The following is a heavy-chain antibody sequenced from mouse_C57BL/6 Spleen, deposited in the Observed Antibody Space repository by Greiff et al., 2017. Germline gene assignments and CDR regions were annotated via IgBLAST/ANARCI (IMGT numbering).Heavy chain of an antibody. CDR1: GFNIKDYY. CDR3: TRDYDVRFAY. D-gene: IGHD2-4*01. V-gene: IGHV14-1*01. Sequence: VQLQQSGAELVRPGASVKLSCTASGFNIKDYYMHWVKQRPEQGLEWIGRIDPEDGDTEYAPKFQGKATMTADTSSNPAYLQLSSLTSEDSAVYYCTRDYDVRFAYWGQGTLVTVSA. CDR2: IDPEDGDT. J-gene: IGHJ3*01.